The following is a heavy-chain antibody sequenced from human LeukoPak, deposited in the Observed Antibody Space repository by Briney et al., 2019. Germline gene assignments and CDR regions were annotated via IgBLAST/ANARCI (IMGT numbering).Heavy chain of an antibody. Sequence: GGSLRLSCAASGFTFSSYAMSWVRQAPGKGLEWVSAISGSGGSTYYADSVKGRFTISRDNSKNTLYLQMNSLRAEDTAVYYCAKNQPEYCSGGSCLFDPWGQGTLVTVSS. D-gene: IGHD2-15*01. CDR1: GFTFSSYA. CDR3: AKNQPEYCSGGSCLFDP. J-gene: IGHJ5*02. CDR2: ISGSGGST. V-gene: IGHV3-23*01.